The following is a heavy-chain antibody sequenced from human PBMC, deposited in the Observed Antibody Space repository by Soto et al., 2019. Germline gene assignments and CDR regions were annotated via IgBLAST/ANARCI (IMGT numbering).Heavy chain of an antibody. J-gene: IGHJ6*03. D-gene: IGHD2-15*01. Sequence: GGSLRLYCAASRFTFSSYRKNWVRQAPGKGLEWVSYISSSSSTIYYADSVKGRFSISRDNAKNSLDLQMNDLRAEDTAVYFCARVYCTGGNCYYHNYNMDVWGKGTTVSAP. CDR1: RFTFSSYR. V-gene: IGHV3-48*01. CDR3: ARVYCTGGNCYYHNYNMDV. CDR2: ISSSSSTI.